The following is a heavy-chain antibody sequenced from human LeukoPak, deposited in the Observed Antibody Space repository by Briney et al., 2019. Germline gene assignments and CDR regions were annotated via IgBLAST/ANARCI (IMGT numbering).Heavy chain of an antibody. CDR2: ISGSGGST. D-gene: IGHD3-3*01. CDR1: GFTFSSYA. Sequence: GGSLRLSCAASGFTFSSYAMSWVRQAPGKGLEWVSAISGSGGSTYYADSVKGRFTISRDNSKNTLYLQMNSLRAEDTAVYYCARGDFWSGYSSHYYYYGMDVWGQATTVTVSS. V-gene: IGHV3-23*01. CDR3: ARGDFWSGYSSHYYYYGMDV. J-gene: IGHJ6*02.